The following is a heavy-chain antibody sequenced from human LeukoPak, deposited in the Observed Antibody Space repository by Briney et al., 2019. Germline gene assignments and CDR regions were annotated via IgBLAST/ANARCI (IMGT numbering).Heavy chain of an antibody. V-gene: IGHV4-38-2*02. CDR1: GYSITSGYF. CDR2: VYHSGAT. J-gene: IGHJ4*02. D-gene: IGHD6-13*01. CDR3: ARVPRAAAGTDQGF. Sequence: SETLSLTCTVSGYSITSGYFWGWMRQPPGKGLEWIASVYHSGATYYNPSLKSRLTISVDTSKNQFSLKLTSVTAADTAVYYCARVPRAAAGTDQGFWGQGTLVTVSS.